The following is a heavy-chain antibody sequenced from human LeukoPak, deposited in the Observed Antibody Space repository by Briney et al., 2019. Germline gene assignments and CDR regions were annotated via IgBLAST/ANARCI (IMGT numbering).Heavy chain of an antibody. D-gene: IGHD3-22*01. CDR2: IRSKAYGGTT. CDR3: TRRYNYDSSGYYYVRDAFDI. V-gene: IGHV3-49*04. J-gene: IGHJ3*02. CDR1: GFTFSSHS. Sequence: PGGSLRLSCAASGFTFSSHSMNWVRQAPGKGLEWVGFIRSKAYGGTTKNAASVKGRFTISRDDSRSIAYLQMNSLKTEDTAVYYCTRRYNYDSSGYYYVRDAFDIWGQGTMVTVSS.